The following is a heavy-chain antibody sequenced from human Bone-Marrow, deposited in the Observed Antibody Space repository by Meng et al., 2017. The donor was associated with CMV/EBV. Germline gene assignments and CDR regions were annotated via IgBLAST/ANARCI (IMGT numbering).Heavy chain of an antibody. J-gene: IGHJ6*02. CDR3: ASTKGYCSSTSCYMGPKYYYYGMDV. D-gene: IGHD2-2*02. CDR2: MNPNSGNT. V-gene: IGHV1-8*01. Sequence: ASVKVSCKASGYTFTSYDINWVRQATGQGLEWMGWMNPNSGNTGYAQKFQGRVTMTRNTSISTAYMELSSLRSEDTAVYYCASTKGYCSSTSCYMGPKYYYYGMDVWGQGTTVTVSS. CDR1: GYTFTSYD.